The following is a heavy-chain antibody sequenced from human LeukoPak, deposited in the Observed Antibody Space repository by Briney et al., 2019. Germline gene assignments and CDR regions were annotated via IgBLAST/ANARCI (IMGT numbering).Heavy chain of an antibody. J-gene: IGHJ6*03. D-gene: IGHD6-6*01. CDR3: AKGGYSSSFLRYYYYYMDV. V-gene: IGHV3-23*01. CDR1: EFTFNNYA. Sequence: GGSLRLSCAASEFTFNNYAMSWVRQAPGKGLEWVSTVSGSGVSTYYADSVKGRFTISRDNSKNTLYLQMNSLRAEDTAVYYCAKGGYSSSFLRYYYYYMDVWGKGTTVTVSS. CDR2: VSGSGVST.